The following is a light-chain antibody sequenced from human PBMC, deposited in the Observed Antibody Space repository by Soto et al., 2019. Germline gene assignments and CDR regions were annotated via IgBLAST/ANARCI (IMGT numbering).Light chain of an antibody. J-gene: IGLJ3*02. CDR1: SSDVGGYNY. V-gene: IGLV2-14*01. CDR3: SLFTRSNTWV. Sequence: QSALTQPASVSGSPGQSITISCTGTSSDVGGYNYVSWYQQHPGKAPNLIIYEVSNRPSGVSNRFSGSKSGNTASLTISGLQAEDEATYYCSLFTRSNTWVFGGGTKLTVL. CDR2: EVS.